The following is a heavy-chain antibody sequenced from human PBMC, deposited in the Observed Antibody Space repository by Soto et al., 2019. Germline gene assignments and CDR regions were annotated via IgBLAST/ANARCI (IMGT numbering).Heavy chain of an antibody. Sequence: PSETLCLTCTVSGGSIRPYDWSWIRQPPGKGLEWMGPVYYSGRTSYIPSLKSRVTISVDTSKNQFSPNLSSVPAADTAVYYCATDLRVQGHDYADYLGYGMDVWGQGTTVTVSS. CDR1: GGSIRPYD. V-gene: IGHV4-59*01. D-gene: IGHD4-17*01. CDR2: VYYSGRT. CDR3: ATDLRVQGHDYADYLGYGMDV. J-gene: IGHJ6*02.